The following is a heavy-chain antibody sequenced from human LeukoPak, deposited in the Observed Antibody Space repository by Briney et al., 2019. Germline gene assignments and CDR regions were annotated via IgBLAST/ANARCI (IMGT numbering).Heavy chain of an antibody. J-gene: IGHJ4*02. D-gene: IGHD5-12*01. CDR3: ARRVSGYDGGPRKQSFDS. CDR2: IYHSGSI. V-gene: IGHV4-4*02. CDR1: GGSISSSDW. Sequence: SETLSLTCAVSGGSISSSDWWSWVRQPPGKGLEWIGEIYHSGSINYNLSLKSRVTLSMDKSNNDFPLRLSSVTAADTAVYYCARRVSGYDGGPRKQSFDSWGQGTLVTVSS.